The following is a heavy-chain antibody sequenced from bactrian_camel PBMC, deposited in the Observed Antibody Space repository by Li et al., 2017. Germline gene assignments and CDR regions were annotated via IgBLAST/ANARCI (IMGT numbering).Heavy chain of an antibody. V-gene: IGHV3S53*01. CDR1: AYISSTFSRYC. Sequence: HVQLVESGGGSVQPGGSLRLSCVASAYISSTFSRYCLGWFRQAPGKEREGVATIDRDGKTTYADSVKGRFTISQDDAKNTVYLHMNSPKPEDTAMYYCAADFESPESDYDGDYDRPPWEGWQGSGYWGQGTQVTVS. J-gene: IGHJ6*01. CDR2: IDRDGKT. D-gene: IGHD4*01. CDR3: AADFESPESDYDGDYDRPPWEGWQGSGY.